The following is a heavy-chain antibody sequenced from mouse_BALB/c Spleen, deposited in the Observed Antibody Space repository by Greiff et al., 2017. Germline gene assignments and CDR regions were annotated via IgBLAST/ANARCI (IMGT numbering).Heavy chain of an antibody. CDR1: GYTFPDYN. V-gene: IGHV1S29*02. D-gene: IGHD2-3*01. CDR3: AIYDGYYGAMDD. CDR2: IYPYNGGT. J-gene: IGHJ4*01. Sequence: EVQLQQSGPELVKPGASVKISCKASGYTFPDYNMHWVKQSHGKSLEWIGYIYPYNGGTGYNQKFKSKATLTVDNSSSTAYMERRSLTSEDSAVYYCAIYDGYYGAMDDWGQGTSVTVSS.